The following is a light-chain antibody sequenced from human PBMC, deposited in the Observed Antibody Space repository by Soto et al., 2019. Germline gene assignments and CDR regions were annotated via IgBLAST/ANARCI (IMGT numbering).Light chain of an antibody. J-gene: IGLJ1*01. V-gene: IGLV2-14*01. CDR2: GVT. CDR3: SSFTTTYFYV. Sequence: QSVLTRPASVSGSLGQSFTLSCTGSGGDIGAYNYVSWYQQHPGKAPKLIIYGVTHRPSGVSSRFSASKSAYTASLTISALQAEDEADYYCSSFTTTYFYVFGPGTKVTVL. CDR1: GGDIGAYNY.